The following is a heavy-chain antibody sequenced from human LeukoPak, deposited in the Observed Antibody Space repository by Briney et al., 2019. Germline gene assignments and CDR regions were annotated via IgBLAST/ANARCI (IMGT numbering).Heavy chain of an antibody. Sequence: GGSLRLACAAPGFTFRSYAMTWVRQAPGKRLEWVSAFSDTDGSAQYAESGEGRFTISRDNCKNTLFLQMNSLGAEDTAVDYCARAKIAAAGTGAFDVWGQGTLVTVSS. CDR2: FSDTDGSA. V-gene: IGHV3-23*01. J-gene: IGHJ3*01. D-gene: IGHD6-13*01. CDR1: GFTFRSYA. CDR3: ARAKIAAAGTGAFDV.